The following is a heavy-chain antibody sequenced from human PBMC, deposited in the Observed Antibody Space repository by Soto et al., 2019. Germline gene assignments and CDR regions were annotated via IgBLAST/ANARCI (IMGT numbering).Heavy chain of an antibody. J-gene: IGHJ4*02. CDR1: GFLFSNYA. CDR3: AKGHDTVAEFDY. D-gene: IGHD5-12*01. Sequence: GGSLILSCAASGFLFSNYAMSWVCQAPGKGLKWVSAISAGGGTTYYSDSVKGRFTIYRDNSKNSLYLQMNSLRAEDTAVYYCAKGHDTVAEFDYWGQGILVTVSS. V-gene: IGHV3-23*01. CDR2: ISAGGGTT.